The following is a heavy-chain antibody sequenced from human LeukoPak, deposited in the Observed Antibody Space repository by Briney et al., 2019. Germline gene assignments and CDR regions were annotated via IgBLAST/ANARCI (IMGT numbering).Heavy chain of an antibody. Sequence: GGSLRLSCAAAGFTFSSYSMDWVRQAPGKGLEWVSYISSSSSTIYYADSVKGRFTISRDNAKNSLYLQMNSLRAEDTAVYYCEKDLETWIQLWLFSDVTDYYYGMDVWGQGTTVTVSS. CDR2: ISSSSSTI. J-gene: IGHJ6*02. CDR1: GFTFSSYS. D-gene: IGHD5-18*01. V-gene: IGHV3-48*01. CDR3: EKDLETWIQLWLFSDVTDYYYGMDV.